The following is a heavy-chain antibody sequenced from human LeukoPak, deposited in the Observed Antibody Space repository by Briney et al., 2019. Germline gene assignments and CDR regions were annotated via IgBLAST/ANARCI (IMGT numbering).Heavy chain of an antibody. CDR1: GFTFSSYG. V-gene: IGHV3-23*01. D-gene: IGHD5-24*01. J-gene: IGHJ4*02. CDR3: AKVAEMATIGGLDY. Sequence: GGSLRLSCAASGFTFSSYGMSWVRQAPGEGQEWVSAISGSGGSTYYADSVKGRFTISRDNSKNTLYLQMNSLRAEDTAVYYCAKVAEMATIGGLDYWGQGTLVTVSS. CDR2: ISGSGGST.